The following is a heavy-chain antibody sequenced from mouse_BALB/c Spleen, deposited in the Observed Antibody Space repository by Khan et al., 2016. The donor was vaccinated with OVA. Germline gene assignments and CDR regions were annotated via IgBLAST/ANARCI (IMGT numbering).Heavy chain of an antibody. J-gene: IGHJ2*01. V-gene: IGHV1-7*01. CDR1: GYTFTTYW. Sequence: QVQLQQSGAELAKPGASVKMSCKASGYTFTTYWMHWVKQRPGQGLEWIGYINPTSAYTDYTEKFKDKATLSADKSSSTAYMQLSSLTSEDSAVYYCARYRMDYWGQGTTLTVSS. CDR2: INPTSAYT. CDR3: ARYRMDY. D-gene: IGHD2-12*01.